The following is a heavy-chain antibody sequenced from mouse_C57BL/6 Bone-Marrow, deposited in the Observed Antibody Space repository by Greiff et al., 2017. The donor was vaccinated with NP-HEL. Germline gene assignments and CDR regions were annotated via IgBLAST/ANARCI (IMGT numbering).Heavy chain of an antibody. V-gene: IGHV1-66*01. D-gene: IGHD2-3*01. J-gene: IGHJ3*01. Sequence: QVQLQQSGPELVKPGASVKISCKASGYSFTSYYIHWVKQRPGQGLEWIGWIYPGSGNTKYNEKFKGKATLTADTSSSTAYMQLSSLTSEDSAVYYCARHDGYSFAYWGQGTLVTVSA. CDR1: GYSFTSYY. CDR2: IYPGSGNT. CDR3: ARHDGYSFAY.